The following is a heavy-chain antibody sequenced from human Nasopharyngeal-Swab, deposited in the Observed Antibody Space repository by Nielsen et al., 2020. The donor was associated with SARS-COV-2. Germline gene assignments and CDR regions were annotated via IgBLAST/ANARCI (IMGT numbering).Heavy chain of an antibody. J-gene: IGHJ1*01. CDR2: ISSSSSTI. V-gene: IGHV3-48*02. Sequence: GGSLRLSCAASGFAFSSYGMHWVRQAPGKGLEWVSYISSSSSTIYYADSVKGRFTISRDNAKKSLYLQMNSLRDEDTAVYYCASSCGGDCYFPFDWGQGTLVTVSS. CDR1: GFAFSSYG. D-gene: IGHD2-21*02. CDR3: ASSCGGDCYFPFD.